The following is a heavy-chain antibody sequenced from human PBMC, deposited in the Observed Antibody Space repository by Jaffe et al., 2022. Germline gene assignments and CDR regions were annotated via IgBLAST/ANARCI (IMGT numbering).Heavy chain of an antibody. D-gene: IGHD6-6*01. CDR2: ISGSGGST. Sequence: EVQLLESGGGLVQPGGSLRLSCAASGFTFSSYAMSWVRQAPGKGLEWVSAISGSGGSTYYADSVKGRFTISRDNSKNTLYLQMNSLRAEDTAVYYCAKDMSSSSGPKNDAFDIWGQGTMVTVSS. CDR1: GFTFSSYA. J-gene: IGHJ3*02. V-gene: IGHV3-23*01. CDR3: AKDMSSSSGPKNDAFDI.